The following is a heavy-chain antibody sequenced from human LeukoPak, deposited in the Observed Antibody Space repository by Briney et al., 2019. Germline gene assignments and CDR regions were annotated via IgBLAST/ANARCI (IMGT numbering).Heavy chain of an antibody. CDR2: ISGSSSFI. CDR3: ARDDDYGGNSEAVDY. J-gene: IGHJ4*02. CDR1: GFTFSSYS. V-gene: IGHV3-21*01. Sequence: KSGGSLRLSCAASGFTFSSYSMNWVRQAPGKGLEWVSSISGSSSFISYADSVKGRFTISRDNAKSSLYLQMDSLRTEDTAMYYCARDDDYGGNSEAVDYWGQGTLVTVSS. D-gene: IGHD4-23*01.